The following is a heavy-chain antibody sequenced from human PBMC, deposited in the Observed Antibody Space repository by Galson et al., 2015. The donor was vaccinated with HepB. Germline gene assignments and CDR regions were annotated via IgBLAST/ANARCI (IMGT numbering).Heavy chain of an antibody. CDR3: ARGDGAGSYDY. Sequence: CAISGDSVSSNRATWSWIRQSPSRGLAWLGRTYFRSKWSNDYAVSVKGRITINSDTSKNQFSLQLNSVTPEDTAVYFCARGDGAGSYDYWGQGSLVTVSS. V-gene: IGHV6-1*01. CDR1: GDSVSSNRAT. CDR2: TYFRSKWSN. J-gene: IGHJ4*02. D-gene: IGHD3-10*01.